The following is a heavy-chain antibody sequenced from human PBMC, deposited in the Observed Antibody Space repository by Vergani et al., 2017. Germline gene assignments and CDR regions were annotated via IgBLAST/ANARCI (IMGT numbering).Heavy chain of an antibody. CDR3: AISGSYPPSRDYGMDV. Sequence: EVQLVESGGGLVQPGGSLRLSCAASGFTFSSYWMSWVRQAPGKGLEWVANIKIDGSEKYYVDSVKGRFTISRDNAKNSLYLQMNSLRAEDTAVYYCAISGSYPPSRDYGMDVWGQGTTVTVSS. D-gene: IGHD1-26*01. J-gene: IGHJ6*02. CDR1: GFTFSSYW. CDR2: IKIDGSEK. V-gene: IGHV3-7*01.